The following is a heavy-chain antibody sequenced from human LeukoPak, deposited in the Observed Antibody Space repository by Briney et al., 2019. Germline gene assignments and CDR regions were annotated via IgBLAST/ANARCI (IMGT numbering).Heavy chain of an antibody. V-gene: IGHV1-69*13. CDR3: GSGTYDFWSRAKRLDAFDI. J-gene: IGHJ3*02. Sequence: SVKVSCKASGGTCSSYAISWVRQAPGQGLEWMGGIIPIFGTANYAQKFQGRVTITADESTSTAYMELSSLRSEDTAVYYCGSGTYDFWSRAKRLDAFDIWGQGTMVTVSS. D-gene: IGHD3-3*01. CDR1: GGTCSSYA. CDR2: IIPIFGTA.